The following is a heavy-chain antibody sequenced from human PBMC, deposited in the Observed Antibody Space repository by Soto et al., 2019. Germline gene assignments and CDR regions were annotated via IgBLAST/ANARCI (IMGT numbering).Heavy chain of an antibody. D-gene: IGHD5-12*01. CDR3: AKDPGEGGNGYRYYYYGMDV. CDR2: ISSSSAYI. V-gene: IGHV3-21*01. Sequence: EVQLVESGGGLVKPGGYLRLYCAASGFTFNTYNMNWVRQAPGKGLEWLSSISSSSAYIYYADSVKGRFTISRDNAKNSLYLQMNSLRAEDTAVYYCAKDPGEGGNGYRYYYYGMDVWGQGTSVTVSS. CDR1: GFTFNTYN. J-gene: IGHJ6*02.